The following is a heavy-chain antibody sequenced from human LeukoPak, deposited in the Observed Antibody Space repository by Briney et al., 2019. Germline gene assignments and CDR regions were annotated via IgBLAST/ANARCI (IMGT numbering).Heavy chain of an antibody. D-gene: IGHD3-22*01. CDR1: GYTFTGYY. CDR2: INPNSGGT. J-gene: IGHJ4*02. Sequence: GASVKVSCKASGYTFTGYYMHWVRLAPGQGHEWMGRINPNSGGTNYAQKFQGRVTMTRDTSISTAYMELSRLRSDDTAVYYCARDRTMIISYWGQGTLVTVSS. CDR3: ARDRTMIISY. V-gene: IGHV1-2*06.